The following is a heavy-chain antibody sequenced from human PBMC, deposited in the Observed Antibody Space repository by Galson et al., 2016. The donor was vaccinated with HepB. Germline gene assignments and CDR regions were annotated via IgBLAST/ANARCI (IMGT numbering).Heavy chain of an antibody. CDR2: ISTTSGTT. J-gene: IGHJ4*02. D-gene: IGHD5-18*01. V-gene: IGHV3-23*01. CDR1: GFIFSNYA. Sequence: SLRLSCAASGFIFSNYAMSWVRQAPGKGLEWVSSISTTSGTTYYTDSVTGRFTTSRDNSKYTVYLQMNSLRVEDTAIYFCAKERRGWMQPSTFDYWGQGTLVTVSS. CDR3: AKERRGWMQPSTFDY.